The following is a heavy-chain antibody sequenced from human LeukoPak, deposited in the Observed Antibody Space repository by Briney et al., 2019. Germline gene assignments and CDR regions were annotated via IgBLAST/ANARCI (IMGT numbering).Heavy chain of an antibody. CDR2: ISYDGSNK. CDR3: ARAHYDFWSGISGDPAPAPYYFDY. J-gene: IGHJ4*02. Sequence: GGSLRLSCAASGFTFSSYGMHWVRQAPGKGLEWVAVISYDGSNKYYADSVKGRFTISRDNSKNTLYLQMNSLRAEDTAVYYCARAHYDFWSGISGDPAPAPYYFDYWGQGTLVTVSS. V-gene: IGHV3-30*03. D-gene: IGHD3-3*01. CDR1: GFTFSSYG.